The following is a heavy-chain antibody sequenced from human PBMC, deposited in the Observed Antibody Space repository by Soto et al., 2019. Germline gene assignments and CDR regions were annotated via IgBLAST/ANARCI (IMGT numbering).Heavy chain of an antibody. CDR3: ARTISRFAWFDP. D-gene: IGHD3-10*01. V-gene: IGHV4-59*01. J-gene: IGHJ5*02. CDR2: IYYSGST. CDR1: GGSISSYY. Sequence: QVQLQESGPGLVKPSETLSLTCTVSGGSISSYYWSWIRQPSGKGLEWIGYIYYSGSTNYNPSLKSRVTISVDTSKNQFSLKLSSVTAADTAVYYCARTISRFAWFDPWGQGTLVTVSS.